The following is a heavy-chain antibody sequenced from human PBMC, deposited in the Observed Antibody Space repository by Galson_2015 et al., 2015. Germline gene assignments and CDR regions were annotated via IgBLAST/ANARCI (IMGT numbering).Heavy chain of an antibody. CDR1: GFTFSSYG. CDR3: AKRDDYYGSGSDYGMDV. CDR2: ISYDGSNK. Sequence: SLRLSCAASGFTFSSYGMHWVRQAPGKGLEWVAVISYDGSNKYYADSVKGRFTISRDNSKNTLYLQMNSLRAVDTAVYYCAKRDDYYGSGSDYGMDVWGQGTTVTVSS. J-gene: IGHJ6*02. D-gene: IGHD3-10*01. V-gene: IGHV3-30*18.